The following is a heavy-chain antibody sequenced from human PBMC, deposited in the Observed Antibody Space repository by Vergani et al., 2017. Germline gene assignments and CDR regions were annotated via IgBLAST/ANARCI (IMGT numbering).Heavy chain of an antibody. CDR2: IKSKTDGGTT. J-gene: IGHJ2*01. D-gene: IGHD3-22*01. V-gene: IGHV3-15*01. Sequence: EVQLVESGGGLVKPGGSLRLSCAASGFTFSNAWMSWVRQAPGKGLEWVGRIKSKTDGGTTDYAAPVKGRFTISRDDSKNTLYLQMNSLRAEDTAVYYCAKAAVGITMIVVVKYWYFDLWGRGTLVTVSS. CDR3: AKAAVGITMIVVVKYWYFDL. CDR1: GFTFSNAW.